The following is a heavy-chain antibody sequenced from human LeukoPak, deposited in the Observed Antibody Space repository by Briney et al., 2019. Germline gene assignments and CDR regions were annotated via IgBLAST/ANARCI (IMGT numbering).Heavy chain of an antibody. J-gene: IGHJ5*02. CDR3: ARSIVVVVAALNWFDP. CDR2: ISPIFGTA. CDR1: GGTFSSYA. V-gene: IGHV1-69*05. Sequence: SXXVSCKASGGTFSSYAISWVRQAPGQGVEWVGRISPIFGTANYAQKFQGRVTITTYECTSTAYMELSSLRSEDTAVYYCARSIVVVVAALNWFDPWGQGTLVTVSS. D-gene: IGHD2-15*01.